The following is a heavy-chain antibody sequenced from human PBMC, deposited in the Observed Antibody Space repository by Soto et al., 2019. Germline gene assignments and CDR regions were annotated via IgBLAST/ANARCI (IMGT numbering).Heavy chain of an antibody. Sequence: GGSLRLSCAASGFTVSSNYMSWVRQAPGKGLEWVSVIYSGGSTYYADSVKGRFTISRDNSKNTLYLQMNSLRAEDTAVYYCARADYDPYYYYYYMDVWGKGTTVTVSS. D-gene: IGHD4-17*01. CDR2: IYSGGST. J-gene: IGHJ6*03. CDR1: GFTVSSNY. CDR3: ARADYDPYYYYYYMDV. V-gene: IGHV3-66*01.